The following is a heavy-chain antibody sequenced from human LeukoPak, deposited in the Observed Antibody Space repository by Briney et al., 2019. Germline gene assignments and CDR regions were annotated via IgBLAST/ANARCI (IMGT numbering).Heavy chain of an antibody. CDR3: AKTPSSGWNHHDY. Sequence: GGPLRLSCAASGFTFSSYAMSWVRQAPGKGLEWVSAISGSGGSTYYADSVKGRFTISRDNSKNTLYLQMNSLRAEDTAVYYCAKTPSSGWNHHDYWGQGTLVTVSS. CDR1: GFTFSSYA. J-gene: IGHJ4*02. CDR2: ISGSGGST. D-gene: IGHD6-19*01. V-gene: IGHV3-23*01.